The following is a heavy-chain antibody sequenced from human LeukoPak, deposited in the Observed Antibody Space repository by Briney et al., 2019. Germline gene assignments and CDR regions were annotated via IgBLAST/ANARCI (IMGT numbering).Heavy chain of an antibody. J-gene: IGHJ3*02. D-gene: IGHD3-3*01. CDR2: ISAYNGNT. Sequence: ASVKVSCKASGYTFTSYGISWVRQAPGQGLEWMGCISAYNGNTNYAQKLQGRVTMTTDTSTSTAYMELRSLRSDDTAVYYCAREIRFLEWLPRAFDIWGQGTMVTVSS. V-gene: IGHV1-18*01. CDR1: GYTFTSYG. CDR3: AREIRFLEWLPRAFDI.